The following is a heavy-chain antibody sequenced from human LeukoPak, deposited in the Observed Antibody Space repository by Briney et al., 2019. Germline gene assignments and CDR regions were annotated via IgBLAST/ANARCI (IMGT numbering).Heavy chain of an antibody. J-gene: IGHJ4*02. CDR3: AKNNYETDY. D-gene: IGHD3-22*01. Sequence: PGGSLRLSCAASGFTFSSYAMSWVRQAPGKGLEWVPAIGGSGGSSYSADSVKGRFTISRDNSKNTLYLQMSSLRAEDTAVYYCAKNNYETDYWGQGTLVTVSS. CDR2: IGGSGGSS. CDR1: GFTFSSYA. V-gene: IGHV3-23*01.